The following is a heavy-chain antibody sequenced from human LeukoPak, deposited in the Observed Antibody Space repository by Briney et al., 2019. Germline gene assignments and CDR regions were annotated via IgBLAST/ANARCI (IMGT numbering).Heavy chain of an antibody. D-gene: IGHD3-3*01. CDR1: GDSISSSSYY. Sequence: SETLSLTCTVSGDSISSSSYYWGWIRQPPGKGLEWIGSIYYSGSTYYNPSLKSRVTISVDTSKNQFSLKLSSVTAADTAVYYCARQNYDVDYWGQGTLVTVSS. CDR2: IYYSGST. CDR3: ARQNYDVDY. V-gene: IGHV4-39*01. J-gene: IGHJ4*02.